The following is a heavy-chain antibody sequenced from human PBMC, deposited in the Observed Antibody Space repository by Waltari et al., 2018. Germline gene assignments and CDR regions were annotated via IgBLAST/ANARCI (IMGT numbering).Heavy chain of an antibody. J-gene: IGHJ4*02. CDR3: ATDWGYCSDDSCYVGERGDY. Sequence: VQLIQSGAEVKKPGASVRLSCKVSGYSLPELSIHWVRQPPGKGLEWMGGFDPERRDTTYAQRFQGRVTMTEDTSTDTAYMELRSLTSDDTAVFYCATDWGYCSDDSCYVGERGDYWGQGTLVTVSS. D-gene: IGHD2-15*01. CDR2: FDPERRDT. CDR1: GYSLPELS. V-gene: IGHV1-24*01.